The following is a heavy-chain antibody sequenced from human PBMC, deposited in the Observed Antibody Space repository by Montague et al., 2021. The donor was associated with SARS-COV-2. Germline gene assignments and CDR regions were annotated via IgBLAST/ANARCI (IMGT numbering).Heavy chain of an antibody. CDR3: ARMRIAAAGSPFDI. J-gene: IGHJ3*02. CDR2: IDWDDDK. CDR1: GFSLSTSGLC. D-gene: IGHD6-13*01. Sequence: PALVKPTQTLTLTCTFSGFSLSTSGLCVGWIRQPPGKALEWLARIDWDDDKYYSTSLKTRLTISKDTSKNQVALTMTNMDPVDTATYYCARMRIAAAGSPFDIWGQGTMVTVSS. V-gene: IGHV2-70*11.